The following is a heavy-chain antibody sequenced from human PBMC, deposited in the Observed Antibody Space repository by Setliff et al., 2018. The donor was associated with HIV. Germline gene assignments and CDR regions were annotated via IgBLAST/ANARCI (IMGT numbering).Heavy chain of an antibody. CDR1: GGSISSGTYY. V-gene: IGHV4-61*02. CDR2: IYTSGST. Sequence: SETLSLTCTVSGGSISSGTYYWGWSRQPAGKGLEWIGRIYTSGSTDYNPSLKSRVTISVDTSKNQFSLKLSSVTAADTAVYYCARGLSFYDPGGFDYWGQGTLVTVSS. J-gene: IGHJ4*02. CDR3: ARGLSFYDPGGFDY. D-gene: IGHD3-22*01.